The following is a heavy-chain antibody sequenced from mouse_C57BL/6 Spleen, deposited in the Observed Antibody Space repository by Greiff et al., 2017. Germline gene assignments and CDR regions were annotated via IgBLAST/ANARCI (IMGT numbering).Heavy chain of an antibody. CDR2: IYPGDGDT. V-gene: IGHV1-80*01. CDR3: ARGDYYGNY. J-gene: IGHJ2*01. Sequence: VQLQQSGAELVKPGASVKISCKASGYAFSSYWMNWVKPRPGKGLEWIGQIYPGDGDTNYNGKFKGKATLTADKSSSTAYMQLSSLTSEDSAVYFCARGDYYGNYWGQGTTLTVSS. D-gene: IGHD1-1*01. CDR1: GYAFSSYW.